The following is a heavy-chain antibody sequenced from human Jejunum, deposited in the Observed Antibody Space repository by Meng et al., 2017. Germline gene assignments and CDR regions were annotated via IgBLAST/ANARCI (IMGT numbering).Heavy chain of an antibody. Sequence: QAQFVQSGAEVKKPGASLRISCKASGFTFSNYAIYWVRQAPGQSLEWLGWILAGSGDTKFSQTFQGRLTFDRDTSADTVYMELSSLTSGDRAVYYCGRGRVSFYFDFLGQGTLVTVSS. CDR2: ILAGSGDT. CDR3: GRGRVSFYFDF. J-gene: IGHJ4*01. CDR1: GFTFSNYA. V-gene: IGHV1-3*01. D-gene: IGHD5/OR15-5a*01.